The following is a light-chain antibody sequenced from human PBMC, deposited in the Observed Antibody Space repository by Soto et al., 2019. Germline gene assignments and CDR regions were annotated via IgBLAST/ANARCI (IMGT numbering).Light chain of an antibody. CDR1: QSISTS. CDR3: QQLNSYPLT. Sequence: DIQMTQSPSTLSAFVGYRVTITCRASQSISTSLAWYQQKTGKAPKILIYAASTLQSGVPSRFRGSGSGTDFTLAISRLQPEDFETYYCQQLNSYPLTFGGGTKVDIK. J-gene: IGKJ4*01. V-gene: IGKV1-5*01. CDR2: AAS.